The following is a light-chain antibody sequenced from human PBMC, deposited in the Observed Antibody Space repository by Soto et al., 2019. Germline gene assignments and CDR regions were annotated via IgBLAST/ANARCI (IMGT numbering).Light chain of an antibody. Sequence: QSVLTQPPSASGTPGQRVTISCSGSSSNIGSYTVNCYHQLPGTAPKLLIYSNNQRPSAVPDRFSGSKSGASASLAISCLQSEDEADYYCASWDDSLNGVVFGGGTKVTVL. CDR3: ASWDDSLNGVV. J-gene: IGLJ2*01. CDR2: SNN. V-gene: IGLV1-44*01. CDR1: SSNIGSYT.